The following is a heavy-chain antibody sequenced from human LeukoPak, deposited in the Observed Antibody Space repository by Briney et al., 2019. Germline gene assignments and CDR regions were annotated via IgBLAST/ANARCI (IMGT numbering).Heavy chain of an antibody. CDR3: AKRGNSWDLFAY. Sequence: GGSLRLSCAASGFTFSSYVMSWVRQAPGKGLEWVSHIGGSVSSMFYAASVKGRFAISRDNSENTLFLQMNNLRVEDTAVYYCAKRGNSWDLFAYWGQGPLVTVSS. CDR2: IGGSVSSM. CDR1: GFTFSSYV. D-gene: IGHD6-13*01. J-gene: IGHJ4*02. V-gene: IGHV3-23*01.